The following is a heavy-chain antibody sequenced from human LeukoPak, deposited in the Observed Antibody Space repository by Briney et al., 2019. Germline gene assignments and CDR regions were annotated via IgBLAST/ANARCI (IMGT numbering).Heavy chain of an antibody. J-gene: IGHJ4*02. Sequence: SETLSLTCTVSGGSISSSSYYWGWIRQPPGKGLEWIGSIYYSGSTYYNPSLKSRVTISVDTSKTQFSLKLSSVTPEDTAVYYCARADRYYYGSGSYNYFDYRGQGTLVTVSS. CDR3: ARADRYYYGSGSYNYFDY. D-gene: IGHD3-10*01. CDR1: GGSISSSSYY. CDR2: IYYSGST. V-gene: IGHV4-39*01.